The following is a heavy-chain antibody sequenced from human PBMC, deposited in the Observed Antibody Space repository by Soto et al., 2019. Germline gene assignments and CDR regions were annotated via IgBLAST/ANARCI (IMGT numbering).Heavy chain of an antibody. D-gene: IGHD6-19*01. Sequence: GGSLRLSCAASGFTFSTYEMNWVRKAPGKGRGGVSYISTSGSTIYYADSVKGRFTISRDNAKNSLYLQMSSLRAEDTAVYYCAREGRFESSGWTRAYDYGMDVWGQGTTVTVSS. CDR2: ISTSGSTI. V-gene: IGHV3-48*03. CDR1: GFTFSTYE. CDR3: AREGRFESSGWTRAYDYGMDV. J-gene: IGHJ6*02.